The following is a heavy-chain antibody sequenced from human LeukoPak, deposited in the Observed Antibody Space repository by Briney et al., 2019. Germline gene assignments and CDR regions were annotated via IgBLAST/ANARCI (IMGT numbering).Heavy chain of an antibody. J-gene: IGHJ6*04. CDR1: GFTFSSYA. CDR2: ISSNGGST. V-gene: IGHV3-64*01. Sequence: GGSLRLSCAASGFTFSSYAMSWVRQAPGKGLEYVSAISSNGGSTYYANSVKGRFTISRDNSKNSLYLQMNSLRAEDTAVYYCAELGITMIGGVWGKGTTVTISS. D-gene: IGHD3-10*02. CDR3: AELGITMIGGV.